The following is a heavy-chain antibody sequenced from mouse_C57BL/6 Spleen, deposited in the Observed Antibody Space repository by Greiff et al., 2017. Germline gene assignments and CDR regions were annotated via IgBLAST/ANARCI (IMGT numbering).Heavy chain of an antibody. D-gene: IGHD1-1*01. CDR3: ARLGSRMDY. J-gene: IGHJ4*01. Sequence: VQLQQSGAELVMPGASVKLSCKASGYTFTSYWMHWVKQRPGQGLEWIGEIDPSDSYTNYNQKFKGKSTLTVDKSSSTAYMQLSSLTSEDSAVYYCARLGSRMDYWGQGTSVTVSS. CDR1: GYTFTSYW. CDR2: IDPSDSYT. V-gene: IGHV1-69*01.